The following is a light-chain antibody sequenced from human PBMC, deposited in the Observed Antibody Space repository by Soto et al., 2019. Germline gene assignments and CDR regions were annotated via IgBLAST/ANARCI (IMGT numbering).Light chain of an antibody. CDR1: QSVSSN. CDR3: QQYDNWPPIT. V-gene: IGKV3-15*01. J-gene: IGKJ5*01. CDR2: GAS. Sequence: EVVMTQSPPTLSVSPRERATLSCRASQSVSSNLAWYQQKHGQAPRLLIYGASTRATGIPARFSGSGSGTEFTLTISSLQSEDFAVYYCQQYDNWPPITFCQGTRLEIK.